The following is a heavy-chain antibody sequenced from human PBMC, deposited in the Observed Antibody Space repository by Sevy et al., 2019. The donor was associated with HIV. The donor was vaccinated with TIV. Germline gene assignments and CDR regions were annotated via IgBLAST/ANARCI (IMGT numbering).Heavy chain of an antibody. J-gene: IGHJ5*02. CDR1: GGSFSGYY. CDR2: INHSGST. V-gene: IGHV4-34*01. Sequence: SETLSLTWAVYGGSFSGYYWSWIRQPPGKGLEWIGEINHSGSTNYNPSLKSRVTISVDTSKNQFSLTLSSVTAADTAVYYCARGCRAGGRTQSLKHAHLGRRWFDPWGQGTLVTVSS. CDR3: ARGCRAGGRTQSLKHAHLGRRWFDP. D-gene: IGHD2-15*01.